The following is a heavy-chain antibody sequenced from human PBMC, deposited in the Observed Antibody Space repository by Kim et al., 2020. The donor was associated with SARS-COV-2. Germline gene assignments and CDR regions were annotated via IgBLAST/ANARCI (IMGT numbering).Heavy chain of an antibody. Sequence: SVKVSCKASGFTFTSSAMQWVRQARGQRLEWIGWIVVGSGNTNYAQKFQERVTITRDMSTSTAYMELSSLRSEDTAVYYCAALTQSPHSSGRYWGWGQGTLVTVSS. V-gene: IGHV1-58*02. J-gene: IGHJ4*02. CDR1: GFTFTSSA. CDR3: AALTQSPHSSGRYWG. D-gene: IGHD3-22*01. CDR2: IVVGSGNT.